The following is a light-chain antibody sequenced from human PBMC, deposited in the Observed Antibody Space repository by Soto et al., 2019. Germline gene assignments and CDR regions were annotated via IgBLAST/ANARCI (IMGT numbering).Light chain of an antibody. J-gene: IGKJ1*01. Sequence: EIVLTQSPGTLSLSPGARATLSCRASQSVSDNYLACYQQKPGQAPRLLIYGAFTRATGIPDRFSGSGSGTDFSLTVSRLEPEDFAVDYCQQYGSSPPWTFGQGTTVEIK. V-gene: IGKV3-20*01. CDR3: QQYGSSPPWT. CDR2: GAF. CDR1: QSVSDNY.